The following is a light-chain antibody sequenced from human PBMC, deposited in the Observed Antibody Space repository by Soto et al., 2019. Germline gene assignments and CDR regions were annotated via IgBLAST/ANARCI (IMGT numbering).Light chain of an antibody. Sequence: DIVMTQSPDSLAVSLGERATINCKSSQSVLSTSNHQNYLAWYQQKPGQHPKLLIYWASTRESGVPDRFSGRGSGADVTLTISSLQAEDVAVYYCQQHYATPHTFGQGTKLEIK. CDR2: WAS. J-gene: IGKJ2*01. V-gene: IGKV4-1*01. CDR1: QSVLSTSNHQNY. CDR3: QQHYATPHT.